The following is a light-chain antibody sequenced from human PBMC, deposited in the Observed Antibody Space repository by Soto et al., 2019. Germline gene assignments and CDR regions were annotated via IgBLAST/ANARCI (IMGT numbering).Light chain of an antibody. CDR3: QQFNYWPPIT. Sequence: IVLTQSPATLSVSPWERATLSCRASQSVSSNLAWYQQIPGRAPRLLIYGASTRASGIPARFSASGSGTEFTLTISSLQSEDFAVYYCQQFNYWPPITFGQGTRLEIK. CDR2: GAS. J-gene: IGKJ5*01. V-gene: IGKV3-15*01. CDR1: QSVSSN.